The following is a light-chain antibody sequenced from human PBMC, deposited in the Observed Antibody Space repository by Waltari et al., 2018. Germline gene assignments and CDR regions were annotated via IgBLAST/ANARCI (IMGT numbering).Light chain of an antibody. V-gene: IGKV3-20*01. CDR1: QSVSSSY. CDR3: QQYGSSRLYS. CDR2: GAA. J-gene: IGKJ2*03. Sequence: EIVLTQSPGTLSLSPGERATLSCRASQSVSSSYLAWYQQKPGQAPRLLIYGAASRATGIPARCSVSGSGTDVALTISRLEPEDFAVYDCQQYGSSRLYSFGQGTKLEIK.